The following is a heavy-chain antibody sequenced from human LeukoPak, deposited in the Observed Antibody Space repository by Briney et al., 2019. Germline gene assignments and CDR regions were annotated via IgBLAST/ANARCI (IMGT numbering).Heavy chain of an antibody. CDR2: IWYDGSNK. Sequence: GGSLRLSCAASEFNFRNFAMHWVRQAPGKGLEWVAVIWYDGSNKYYGDSVKGRFTISRDNSKNTLYLQMNSLRDKDTAVYFCARIYDTTAYWGQGTLVTVSS. CDR3: ARIYDTTAY. V-gene: IGHV3-33*01. CDR1: EFNFRNFA. D-gene: IGHD3-16*01. J-gene: IGHJ4*02.